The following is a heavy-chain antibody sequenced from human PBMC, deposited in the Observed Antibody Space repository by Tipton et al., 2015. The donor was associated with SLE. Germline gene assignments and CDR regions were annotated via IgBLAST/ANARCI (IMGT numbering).Heavy chain of an antibody. Sequence: TLSLTCTVYGGSIRTSRHFWGWIRHPPGKGLEWIGVLYYSGNTYYNPSFKSPVTLSIDTTKNQFSLKMRSVTAADTAVYFCARGYCSDGVCYGFGFFDYWGQGNLVNVSS. J-gene: IGHJ4*02. CDR2: LYYSGNT. V-gene: IGHV4-39*07. D-gene: IGHD2-8*01. CDR1: GGSIRTSRHF. CDR3: ARGYCSDGVCYGFGFFDY.